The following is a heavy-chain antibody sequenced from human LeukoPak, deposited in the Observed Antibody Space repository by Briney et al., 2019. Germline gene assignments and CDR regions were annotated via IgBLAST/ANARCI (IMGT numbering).Heavy chain of an antibody. J-gene: IGHJ6*02. V-gene: IGHV1-69*04. CDR1: GGTFSSYA. D-gene: IGHD2-8*01. CDR3: ARDGAYCTNGVCYDLNYYGMDV. CDR2: IIPILGIA. Sequence: SVKVSCKASGGTFSSYAISWVRQAPGQGLEWMGRIIPILGIASYAQKFQGRVTITADKSTSTAYMELSSLRSEDTAVYYCARDGAYCTNGVCYDLNYYGMDVWGQGTTVTVSS.